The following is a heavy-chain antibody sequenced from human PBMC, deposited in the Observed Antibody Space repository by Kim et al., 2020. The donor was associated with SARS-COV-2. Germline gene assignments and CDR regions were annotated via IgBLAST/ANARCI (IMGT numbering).Heavy chain of an antibody. D-gene: IGHD3-22*01. CDR1: GFTFSDYY. CDR3: ARDPSYYYDSSGSVFMVPGYGMDV. CDR2: ISSSGSTI. Sequence: GGSLRLSCAASGFTFSDYYMSWIRQAPGKGLEWVSYISSSGSTIYYADSVKGRFTISRDNAKNSLYLQMNSLRAEDTAVYYCARDPSYYYDSSGSVFMVPGYGMDVWGQGTTVTVSS. V-gene: IGHV3-11*04. J-gene: IGHJ6*02.